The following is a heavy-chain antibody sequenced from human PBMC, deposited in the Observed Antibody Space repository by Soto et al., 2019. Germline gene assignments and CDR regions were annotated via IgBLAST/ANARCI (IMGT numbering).Heavy chain of an antibody. CDR2: IYYSGST. CDR3: AREREWQQLYIDY. D-gene: IGHD6-13*01. V-gene: IGHV4-31*03. Sequence: QVQLQESGPGLVKPSQTLSLTCTVSGGSISSGGYYWSWIRQHPGKGLEWIGYIYYSGSTYYNPSLKSRVTISVHTSKNHFSLKLSSVTAADTAVYYCAREREWQQLYIDYWGQGTLVPVSS. CDR1: GGSISSGGYY. J-gene: IGHJ4*02.